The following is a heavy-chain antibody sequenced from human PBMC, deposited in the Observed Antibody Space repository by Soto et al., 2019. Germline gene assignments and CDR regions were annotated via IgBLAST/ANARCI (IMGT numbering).Heavy chain of an antibody. CDR3: AIPGAGDFDY. J-gene: IGHJ4*02. V-gene: IGHV4-4*02. CDR1: GASISNTDG. D-gene: IGHD1-26*01. CDR2: IYHSGTT. Sequence: PSETLSLTCAVSGASISNTDGWSWVRQPPGKGLEWIGEIYHSGTTNCDPSLKSRVTISLDKSKSLFSLTLTSLTAADTAVYYCAIPGAGDFDYWGQGTLVTVSS.